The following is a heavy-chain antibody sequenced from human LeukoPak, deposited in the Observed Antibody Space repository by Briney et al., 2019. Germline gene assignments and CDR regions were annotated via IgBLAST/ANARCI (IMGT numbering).Heavy chain of an antibody. D-gene: IGHD3-9*01. Sequence: GGSLRLSCAASGFTFSSYGMSWVRQAPGKGLECVSAISGSGGSTYYADSVKGRFTISRDNSKNTLYLQMNSLRAEDTAVYYCAKSKLILRYFDWLADYWGQGTLVTVSS. CDR1: GFTFSSYG. V-gene: IGHV3-23*01. J-gene: IGHJ4*02. CDR2: ISGSGGST. CDR3: AKSKLILRYFDWLADY.